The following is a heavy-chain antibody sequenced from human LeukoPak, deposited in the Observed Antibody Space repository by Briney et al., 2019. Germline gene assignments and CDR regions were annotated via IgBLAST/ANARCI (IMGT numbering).Heavy chain of an antibody. CDR1: GFTFSSYA. CDR2: ISGSGGST. CDR3: AKGGLLWFGELHYYMDV. V-gene: IGHV3-23*01. D-gene: IGHD3-10*01. J-gene: IGHJ6*03. Sequence: GGSLRLSCAASGFTFSSYAMSWVRQAPGKGLEWVSAISGSGGSTYYADSVKGRFTISRDNSKNTLYLQMNSLRAEDTAVYYCAKGGLLWFGELHYYMDVWGKGTTVTVSS.